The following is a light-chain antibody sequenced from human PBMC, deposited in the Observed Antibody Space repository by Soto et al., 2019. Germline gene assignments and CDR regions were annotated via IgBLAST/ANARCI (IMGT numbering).Light chain of an antibody. Sequence: EIVLTQSPGTLSLSPGERATLSCRASQSVSSSYLAWYQQKPGQAPRLLIYGASSLESGVPSRFSGSGSGTEFTLTITSLQPDDFATYYCQQYGNYYTFGRGTKLEIK. J-gene: IGKJ2*01. V-gene: IGKV3-20*01. CDR1: QSVSSSY. CDR3: QQYGNYYT. CDR2: GAS.